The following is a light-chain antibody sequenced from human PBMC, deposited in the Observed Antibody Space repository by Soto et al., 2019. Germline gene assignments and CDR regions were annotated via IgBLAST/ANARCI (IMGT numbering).Light chain of an antibody. Sequence: EIVLTQSPATLSLSPGERATLSCRASQSVSSYLACYQQKPGQAPRLLIYDASNSATGIPARFSGSGSGTDFTLTISSLEPEDFAVYYCQQRSNWPPTFGQGTKLEIK. CDR1: QSVSSY. J-gene: IGKJ2*01. CDR2: DAS. V-gene: IGKV3-11*01. CDR3: QQRSNWPPT.